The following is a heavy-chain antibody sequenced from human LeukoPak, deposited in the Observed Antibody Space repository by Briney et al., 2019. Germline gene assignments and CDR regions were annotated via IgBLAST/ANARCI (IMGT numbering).Heavy chain of an antibody. J-gene: IGHJ3*02. Sequence: SETLSLTCTVSGGSISSYYWGWIRQPPGKGLEWIGSIYYSGSTYYNPSLKSRVTISVDTSKNQFSLKLSSVTAADTAVYYCASTLRGGNYDYVWGSPYDAFDIWGQGTMVTVSS. D-gene: IGHD3-16*01. CDR3: ASTLRGGNYDYVWGSPYDAFDI. CDR2: IYYSGST. V-gene: IGHV4-39*01. CDR1: GGSISSYY.